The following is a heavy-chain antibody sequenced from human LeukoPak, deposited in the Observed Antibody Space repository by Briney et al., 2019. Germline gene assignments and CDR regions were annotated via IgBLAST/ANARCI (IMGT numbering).Heavy chain of an antibody. V-gene: IGHV4-39*01. J-gene: IGHJ6*03. D-gene: IGHD3-22*01. CDR3: ARQRVGHYDSSGAYYYYYMDV. CDR2: IYYSGST. CDR1: GGSISSSSYY. Sequence: SETLSLTCTVSGGSISSSSYYWGWIRQPPGKGLEWIGSIYYSGSTYYNPSLKSRVTISVDTSKNQFSLKLSSVTAADTAVYYCARQRVGHYDSSGAYYYYYMDVWGKGTTVTISS.